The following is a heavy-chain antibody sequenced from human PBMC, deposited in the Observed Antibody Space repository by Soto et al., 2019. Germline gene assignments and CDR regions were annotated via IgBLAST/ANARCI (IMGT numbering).Heavy chain of an antibody. CDR3: ARESEDLTSNFDY. CDR1: GFTFTRYS. J-gene: IGHJ4*02. Sequence: GSLRLSCAASGFTFTRYSMNWVRQAPGKGLEWVSSISSTTNYIYYGDSMKDRFTISRDNAKNSLYLEMNSLRAEDTAVYYCARESEDLTSNFDYWGQGTLVTVSS. CDR2: ISSTTNYI. V-gene: IGHV3-21*06.